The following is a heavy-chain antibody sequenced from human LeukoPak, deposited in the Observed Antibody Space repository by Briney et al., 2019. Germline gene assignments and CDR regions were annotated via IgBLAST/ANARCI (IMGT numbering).Heavy chain of an antibody. J-gene: IGHJ4*02. D-gene: IGHD5-12*01. CDR3: AKDHSGYDFRWFDY. V-gene: IGHV3-23*01. CDR1: GFTFSSYG. CDR2: ISGSGGST. Sequence: GGSLRLSCAASGFTFSSYGMSWVRQAPGKGLEWVSAISGSGGSTYYADSVKGRFTISRDNSKNTLYLQMNSLRAEDTAVYYCAKDHSGYDFRWFDYWGQGTLVTVSS.